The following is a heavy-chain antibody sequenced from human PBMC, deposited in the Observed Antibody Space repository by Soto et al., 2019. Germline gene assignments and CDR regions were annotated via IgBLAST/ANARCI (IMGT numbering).Heavy chain of an antibody. V-gene: IGHV4-61*01. Sequence: SETLSLTCTVSGVSVSSGSFYWAWIRQPPGKGLEWIGFGSYSGATSYKPSLKSRVTISADTSRSQISLKVSSLTAADTAVYYCARGATVTQFDYWGRGTLVTV. D-gene: IGHD4-17*01. CDR1: GVSVSSGSFY. CDR2: GSYSGAT. CDR3: ARGATVTQFDY. J-gene: IGHJ4*02.